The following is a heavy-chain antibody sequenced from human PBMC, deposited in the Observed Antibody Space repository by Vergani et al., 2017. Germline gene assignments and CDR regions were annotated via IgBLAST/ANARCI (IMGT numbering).Heavy chain of an antibody. CDR3: ARLNDILTGYIDY. D-gene: IGHD3-9*01. V-gene: IGHV4-39*07. J-gene: IGHJ4*02. Sequence: QLQLQESGPGLVKPSETLSLTCTVSGGSISSSSYYWGWIRQPPGKGLEWIGSIYYSGSTYYNPSLKSRVTIAVDTSKNQFSLKLSSVTAADTAVYYCARLNDILTGYIDYWGQGTLVTVSS. CDR1: GGSISSSSYY. CDR2: IYYSGST.